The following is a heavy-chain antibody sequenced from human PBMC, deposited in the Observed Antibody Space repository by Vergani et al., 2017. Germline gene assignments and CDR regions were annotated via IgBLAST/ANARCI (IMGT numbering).Heavy chain of an antibody. CDR1: GGSISSYY. D-gene: IGHD2-21*02. J-gene: IGHJ5*02. V-gene: IGHV4-59*01. Sequence: QVQLQESGPGLVKPSETLSLTCTVSGGSISSYYWSWIRQPPGKGLEWIGYIYYSGSTNYNPSLKSLVTISVDTSKNQFSLKLSSVTAADTAVYYCARDSSMVGTNWFDPWGQGTLVTVSS. CDR3: ARDSSMVGTNWFDP. CDR2: IYYSGST.